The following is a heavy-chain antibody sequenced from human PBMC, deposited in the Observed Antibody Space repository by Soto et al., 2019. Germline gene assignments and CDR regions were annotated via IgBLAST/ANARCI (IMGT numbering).Heavy chain of an antibody. J-gene: IGHJ6*02. D-gene: IGHD3-10*01. CDR2: MNPNSGNT. CDR1: GYTFTSYD. CDR3: ARYGSGSYYTTYYYYGMDV. V-gene: IGHV1-18*01. Sequence: ASVKVSCKASGYTFTSYDINWVRQATGQGLEWMGWMNPNSGNTNYAQKLQGRVTMTTDTSTSTAYMELRSLRSDDTAVYYCARYGSGSYYTTYYYYGMDVWGQGTSVTVSS.